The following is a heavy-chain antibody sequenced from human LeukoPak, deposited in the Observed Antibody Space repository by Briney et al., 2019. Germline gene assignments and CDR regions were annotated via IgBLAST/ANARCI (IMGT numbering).Heavy chain of an antibody. V-gene: IGHV3-11*04. CDR1: GFTFSDYY. CDR3: ARDRIAAAGNSPFNTNLFPT. D-gene: IGHD6-13*01. Sequence: PGGSLRLSCAASGFTFSDYYMSWIRQAPGKGLEWLSHISSSGSTIYYADSVKGRFTISRDNAKNSLYLQMNSLRAEDTAVYYCARDRIAAAGNSPFNTNLFPTWGQGTLVTVSS. J-gene: IGHJ5*02. CDR2: ISSSGSTI.